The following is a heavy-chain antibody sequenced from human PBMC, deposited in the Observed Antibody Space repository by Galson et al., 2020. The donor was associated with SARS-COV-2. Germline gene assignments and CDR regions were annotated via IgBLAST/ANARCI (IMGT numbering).Heavy chain of an antibody. V-gene: IGHV1-69*13. J-gene: IGHJ6*02. CDR1: GGTFSSYA. Sequence: SVKVSCKASGGTFSSYAISWVRQAPGQGLEWMGGIIPIFGTANYAQKFQGRVTITADESTSTAYMELSSLRSEDTAVYYCARRESYYGSGSYYNNYYYYYGMDVWGQGTTVTVSS. CDR2: IIPIFGTA. D-gene: IGHD3-10*01. CDR3: ARRESYYGSGSYYNNYYYYYGMDV.